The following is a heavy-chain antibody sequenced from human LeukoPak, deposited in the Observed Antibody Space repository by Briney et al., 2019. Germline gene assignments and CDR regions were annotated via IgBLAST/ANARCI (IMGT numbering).Heavy chain of an antibody. Sequence: GGSLRLSCAASGFTFSRYAMSWVRQAPGKGLEWVSGIIDSGGSTYYADSVKGRFTIPRDNSKNTLYLQMNSLRAEDTAVYYCAALSGYSDYWGQGTLVTVSS. CDR2: IIDSGGST. CDR3: AALSGYSDY. D-gene: IGHD3-3*01. CDR1: GFTFSRYA. V-gene: IGHV3-23*01. J-gene: IGHJ4*02.